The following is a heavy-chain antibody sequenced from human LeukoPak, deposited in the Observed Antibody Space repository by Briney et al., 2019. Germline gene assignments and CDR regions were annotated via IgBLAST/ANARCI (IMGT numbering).Heavy chain of an antibody. CDR3: ARWEIRGTAHKLDY. V-gene: IGHV3-7*01. J-gene: IGHJ4*02. Sequence: GGSLRLSCVASGFTLSSHWMSWVRQAPGKGLEWVANINQDGSAKYFVDSVKGRFTISRDNAKDSMYLQMNSLRAEDTAVYYCARWEIRGTAHKLDYWGQGTLVTVSS. CDR2: INQDGSAK. D-gene: IGHD1-7*01. CDR1: GFTLSSHW.